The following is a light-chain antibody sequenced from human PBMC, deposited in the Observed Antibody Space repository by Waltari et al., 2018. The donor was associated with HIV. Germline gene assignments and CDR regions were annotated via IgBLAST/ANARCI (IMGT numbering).Light chain of an antibody. Sequence: QSVLTQPPSVSGAPGQRVTISCTGSSSNIGAGYDVHWYQQPPGTAPKLLIYGNSNRPSGVPDRFSGSKSGTSASLAITGLQAEDEADYYCQSYDSSLEVFGTGTKVTVL. V-gene: IGLV1-40*01. CDR2: GNS. CDR1: SSNIGAGYD. CDR3: QSYDSSLEV. J-gene: IGLJ1*01.